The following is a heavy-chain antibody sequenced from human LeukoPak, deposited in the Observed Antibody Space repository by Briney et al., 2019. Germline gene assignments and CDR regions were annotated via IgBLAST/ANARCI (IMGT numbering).Heavy chain of an antibody. Sequence: GGSLRLSCAASGFTFSSYAMHWVRQAPGKGLEWVAVISYDGSNKYYADSVKGRFTISRDNSKNTLYLQMNSLRAEDTAVYYCAREYYDILTGYYGANDAFDIWGQGTMVTVSS. J-gene: IGHJ3*02. CDR1: GFTFSSYA. D-gene: IGHD3-9*01. CDR3: AREYYDILTGYYGANDAFDI. CDR2: ISYDGSNK. V-gene: IGHV3-30*04.